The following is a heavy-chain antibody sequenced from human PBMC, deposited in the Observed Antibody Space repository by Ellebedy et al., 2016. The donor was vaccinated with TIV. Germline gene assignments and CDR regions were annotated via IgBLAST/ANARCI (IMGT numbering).Heavy chain of an antibody. CDR2: VYYSGTT. CDR1: GGSISSSTSY. V-gene: IGHV4-39*01. CDR3: ARGIGGNFDAFDL. Sequence: SETLSLTCTVSGGSISSSTSYWGWIHQPPGKGLEWIGSVYYSGTTYYNPSLKSRVTISLDTSKNQFSLRLSSVTAADTAVYYCARGIGGNFDAFDLWGQGTVVTVSS. D-gene: IGHD4-23*01. J-gene: IGHJ3*01.